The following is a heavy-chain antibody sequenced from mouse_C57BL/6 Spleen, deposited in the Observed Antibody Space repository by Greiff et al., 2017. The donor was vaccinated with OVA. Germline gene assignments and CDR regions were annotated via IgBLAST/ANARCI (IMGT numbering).Heavy chain of an antibody. V-gene: IGHV1-26*01. CDR3: ARASRDVRYFDV. Sequence: VQLQQSGPELVKPGASVKISCKASGYTFTDYYMNWVKQSHGKSLEWIGDINPNNGGTSYNQKFKGKATLTVDKSSSTAYMELRSLTSEDSAVYYCARASRDVRYFDVWGTGTTVTVSS. CDR1: GYTFTDYY. D-gene: IGHD3-3*01. J-gene: IGHJ1*03. CDR2: INPNNGGT.